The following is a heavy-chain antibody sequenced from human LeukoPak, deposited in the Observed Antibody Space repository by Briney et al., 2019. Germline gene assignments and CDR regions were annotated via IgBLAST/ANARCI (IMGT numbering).Heavy chain of an antibody. Sequence: GESLKISCKGSGYTFTNYWIGWVRQMPGKGLEWMGMMYPGDSDTRYSPSFRGQVTIPADKSISTAYLQWSSLKASDTAMYYCARGDYGDFRVFYTLFDYWGQGTLVTVSS. CDR3: ARGDYGDFRVFYTLFDY. CDR2: MYPGDSDT. J-gene: IGHJ4*02. V-gene: IGHV5-51*01. CDR1: GYTFTNYW. D-gene: IGHD4-17*01.